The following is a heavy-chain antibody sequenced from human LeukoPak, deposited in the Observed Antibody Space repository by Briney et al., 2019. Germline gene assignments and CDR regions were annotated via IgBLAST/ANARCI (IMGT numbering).Heavy chain of an antibody. CDR1: GGSISSSSYY. J-gene: IGHJ4*02. CDR3: ATIFGVASPIDY. Sequence: SETLSLTCTVSGGSISSSSYYWGWIRQPPGKGLEWIGSIYYSGSTYYNPSLKSRVTISVDTSKNQFSLKLSSVTAADTAVYYCATIFGVASPIDYWGQGTLVTVSS. CDR2: IYYSGST. V-gene: IGHV4-39*07. D-gene: IGHD3-3*01.